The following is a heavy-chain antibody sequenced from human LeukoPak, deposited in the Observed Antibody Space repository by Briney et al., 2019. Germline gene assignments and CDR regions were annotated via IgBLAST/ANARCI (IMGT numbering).Heavy chain of an antibody. CDR3: AAGGLADYRSINDYGMDF. CDR2: IVVGSGNT. D-gene: IGHD4-11*01. V-gene: IGHV1-58*01. J-gene: IGHJ6*04. CDR1: GFTFSRSA. Sequence: ASVKVSCKASGFTFSRSAVQWVRQARGQRLEWIGWIVVGSGNTNYAQRFQERVTITRDMSSSTAYMELSSLRSEDTAVYYCAAGGLADYRSINDYGMDFWGKGTTVTVSS.